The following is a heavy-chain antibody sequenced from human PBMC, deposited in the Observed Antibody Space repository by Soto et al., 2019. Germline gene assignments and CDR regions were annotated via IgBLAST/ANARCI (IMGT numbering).Heavy chain of an antibody. CDR1: GYTFTSYA. Sequence: GASVKGSCKASGYTFTSYAMHWVLQAPGQRLEWMGWINAGNGNTKYSQKFQGRVTITRDTSASTAYMELSSLRSEDTAVYYCARDLAVAGPDYWGQGTLVTVSS. CDR2: INAGNGNT. D-gene: IGHD6-19*01. CDR3: ARDLAVAGPDY. J-gene: IGHJ4*02. V-gene: IGHV1-3*01.